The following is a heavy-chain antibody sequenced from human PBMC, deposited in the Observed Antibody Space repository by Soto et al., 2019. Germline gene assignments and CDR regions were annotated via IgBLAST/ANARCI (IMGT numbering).Heavy chain of an antibody. V-gene: IGHV3-30*18. CDR1: GFTFSSYG. CDR3: AKEIPSQTTTYYGMDV. Sequence: LRLSYAASGFTFSSYGMHWVRQAPGKGLEWVAVIAYDGSNKYYADSVKGRFTISRDNSKNTLYLQMNSLRAEDTAVYYCAKEIPSQTTTYYGMDVWGQGTTVTVSS. CDR2: IAYDGSNK. J-gene: IGHJ6*02. D-gene: IGHD1-1*01.